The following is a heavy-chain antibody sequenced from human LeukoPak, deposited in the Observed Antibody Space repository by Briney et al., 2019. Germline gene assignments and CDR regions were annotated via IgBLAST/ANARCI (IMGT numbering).Heavy chain of an antibody. CDR3: AKDMVRGASNWFDP. CDR1: GFPFSSYW. D-gene: IGHD3-10*01. CDR2: ISYDGSNK. J-gene: IGHJ5*02. V-gene: IGHV3-30*18. Sequence: GGSLRLSCVASGFPFSSYWMTWVRQAPGKGLEWVAVISYDGSNKYYADSVKGRFTISRDNSKNTLYLQMNSLRAEDTAVYYCAKDMVRGASNWFDPWGQGTLVTVSS.